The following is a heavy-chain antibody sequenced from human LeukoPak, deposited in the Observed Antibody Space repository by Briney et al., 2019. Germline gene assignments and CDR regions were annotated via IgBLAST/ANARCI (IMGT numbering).Heavy chain of an antibody. V-gene: IGHV3-23*01. CDR2: ISGSGGST. CDR1: GFTFSSYA. J-gene: IGHJ3*02. D-gene: IGHD3-10*01. CDR3: ASMVRGARSRDAFDI. Sequence: PGGSLRLSCAASGFTFSSYAMSWVRQAPGKGLEWVSAISGSGGSTYYADSVKGRFTISRDNSKNTLYLQMNSLRAEDTAVYYCASMVRGARSRDAFDIWGQGTMVTVSS.